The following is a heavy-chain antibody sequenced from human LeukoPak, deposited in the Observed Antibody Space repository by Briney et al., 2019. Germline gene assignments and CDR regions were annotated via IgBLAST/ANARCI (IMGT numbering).Heavy chain of an antibody. Sequence: SETLSLTCTVSGGSISSSSYYWGWIRQPPGKGLEWIGSIYYSGSTYYNPSLKSRVTISVDTSKNQFSLKLSSVTAADTAVYYCASLLRITIFGVVTNFDYWGQGTLVTVSS. V-gene: IGHV4-39*07. CDR3: ASLLRITIFGVVTNFDY. CDR2: IYYSGST. CDR1: GGSISSSSYY. J-gene: IGHJ4*02. D-gene: IGHD3-3*01.